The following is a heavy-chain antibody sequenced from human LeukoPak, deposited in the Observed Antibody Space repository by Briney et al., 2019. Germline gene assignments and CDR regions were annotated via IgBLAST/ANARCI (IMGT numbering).Heavy chain of an antibody. J-gene: IGHJ5*02. V-gene: IGHV1-46*01. Sequence: ASVKVSCKASGYTFTSYYMHWVRQAPGQGLEWMGIINPSGGSTSYAQKFQGRVTMTRDTSTSTVYMELSSLRSEDTAVYYCARAIYYYGSGIHWLDPWGQGTLVTVSS. D-gene: IGHD3-10*01. CDR1: GYTFTSYY. CDR2: INPSGGST. CDR3: ARAIYYYGSGIHWLDP.